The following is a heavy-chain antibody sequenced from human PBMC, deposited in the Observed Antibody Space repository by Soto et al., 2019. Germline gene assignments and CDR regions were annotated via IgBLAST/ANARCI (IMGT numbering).Heavy chain of an antibody. Sequence: PGESLKISCKGSGYSFTSYWISWVRQMPGKGLEWMGRIDPSDSYTNYSPSFQGHVTISADKSISTAYLQWSSLKASDTAMYYCAGMVSSSSAPLPYYSSYGMDVWGQATTLTVSS. V-gene: IGHV5-10-1*01. CDR2: IDPSDSYT. J-gene: IGHJ6*02. CDR3: AGMVSSSSAPLPYYSSYGMDV. CDR1: GYSFTSYW. D-gene: IGHD6-13*01.